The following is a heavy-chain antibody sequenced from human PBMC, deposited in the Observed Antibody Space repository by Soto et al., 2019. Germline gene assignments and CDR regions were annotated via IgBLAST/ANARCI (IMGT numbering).Heavy chain of an antibody. D-gene: IGHD4-17*01. Sequence: SVKVSCKASGGTFSSYAISWVRQAPGQGLEWMGGIIPIFGTANYAQKFQGRVTITADESTSTAYMELSSLRSEDTAVYYCARDKSTTTVTTFWFDPWGQGTLGTVSS. CDR1: GGTFSSYA. V-gene: IGHV1-69*13. CDR2: IIPIFGTA. CDR3: ARDKSTTTVTTFWFDP. J-gene: IGHJ5*02.